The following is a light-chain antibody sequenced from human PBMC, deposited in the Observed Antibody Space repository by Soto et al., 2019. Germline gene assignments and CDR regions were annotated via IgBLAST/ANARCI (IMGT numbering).Light chain of an antibody. CDR2: GND. CDR1: SSNIGAGYN. CDR3: QSYGDSLSGYV. J-gene: IGLJ1*01. V-gene: IGLV1-40*01. Sequence: QSVLTQPPSVSGAPGQRVTISCAGSSSNIGAGYNVHWYQHLPGRAPKLLIFGNDNRPSGVPDRFSASKSGSSASLAITGLQAEDEADYYCQSYGDSLSGYVFGTGTKVTVL.